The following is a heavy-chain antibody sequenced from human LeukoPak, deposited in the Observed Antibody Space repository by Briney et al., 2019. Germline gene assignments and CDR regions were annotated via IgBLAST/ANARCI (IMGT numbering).Heavy chain of an antibody. CDR2: IYDDNT. CDR3: AARKVRGVWFYLDY. D-gene: IGHD3-10*01. V-gene: IGHV3-23*01. J-gene: IGHJ4*02. CDR1: GFTVSAYA. Sequence: GGSLRLSCAASGFTVSAYAMAWVRQAPGKGLEWVSTIYDDNTYYADSVKGRFAISTDNSKNTLYLQMNSLRVEDTAVYFCAARKVRGVWFYLDYWGQGTLVTISS.